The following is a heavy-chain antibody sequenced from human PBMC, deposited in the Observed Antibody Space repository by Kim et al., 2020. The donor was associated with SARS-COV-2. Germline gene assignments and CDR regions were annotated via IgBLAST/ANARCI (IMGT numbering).Heavy chain of an antibody. CDR2: VGGRNGDT. CDR3: ARDGNVPHNSASDA. J-gene: IGHJ5*02. CDR1: GYTFSTAG. V-gene: IGHV1-18*01. D-gene: IGHD3-22*01. Sequence: ASVKVSCKASGYTFSTAGISWLRQAPGQGLEWLAWVGGRNGDTNYLQTLQGRVTLTTDPSTSTAYLELRGLRSDDTAVYYWARDGNVPHNSASDAWGQGTLVTVS.